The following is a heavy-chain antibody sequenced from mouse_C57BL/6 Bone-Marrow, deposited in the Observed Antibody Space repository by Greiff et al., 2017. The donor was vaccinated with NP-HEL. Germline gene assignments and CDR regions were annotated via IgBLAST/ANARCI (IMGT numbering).Heavy chain of an antibody. CDR3: ARGTTVLDY. J-gene: IGHJ2*01. Sequence: VQLQQSGAELVRPGTSVKLSCKASGYTFTSYWMHWVKQRPGQGLEWIGVIDPSDSYTNYNQKFKGKATLTVDTSSSTAYMQLSSLTSEDSAVYYCARGTTVLDYWGQGTTLTVSS. CDR1: GYTFTSYW. CDR2: IDPSDSYT. D-gene: IGHD1-1*01. V-gene: IGHV1-59*01.